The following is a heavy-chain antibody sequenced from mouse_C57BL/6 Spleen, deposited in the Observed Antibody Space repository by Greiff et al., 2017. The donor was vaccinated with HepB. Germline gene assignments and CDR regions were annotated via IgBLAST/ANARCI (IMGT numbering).Heavy chain of an antibody. Sequence: EVNVVESGGGLVKPGGSLKLSCAASGFTFSDYGMHWVRQAPEKGLEWVAYISSGSSTINYADTVKGRFTIARDNAKNTLFLQMTSLRSEDTAMYYCAREEDGSSYGFAYWGQGTLFTVSA. CDR2: ISSGSSTI. D-gene: IGHD1-1*01. CDR1: GFTFSDYG. V-gene: IGHV5-17*01. J-gene: IGHJ3*01. CDR3: AREEDGSSYGFAY.